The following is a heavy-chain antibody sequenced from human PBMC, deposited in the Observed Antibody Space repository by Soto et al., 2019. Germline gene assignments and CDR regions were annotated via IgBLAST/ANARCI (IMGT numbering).Heavy chain of an antibody. Sequence: SETLSLTCTVSGGSISSYYWSWIRQPPGKGLEWIGYIYYGGSTNYNPSLKSRVTISVDTSKNQFSLKLNSVTAADTAVYYCARSGGSLDYWGKGTLVTVSS. CDR1: GGSISSYY. D-gene: IGHD2-15*01. J-gene: IGHJ4*02. CDR3: ARSGGSLDY. V-gene: IGHV4-59*01. CDR2: IYYGGST.